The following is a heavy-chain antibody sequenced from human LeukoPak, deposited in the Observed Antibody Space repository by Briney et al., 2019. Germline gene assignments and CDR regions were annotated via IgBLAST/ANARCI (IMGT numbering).Heavy chain of an antibody. CDR1: GFSLSTSGMC. CDR3: ARTLYYGSGSYYNQFGAFDI. V-gene: IGHV2-70*01. Sequence: SGPTLANPTQTLTLTCTFSGFSLSTSGMCVSWIRQPPGKALEWLALIDWDDDKYYSTSLKTRLTISKDTSKNQVVLIMTNMDPVDTATYYCARTLYYGSGSYYNQFGAFDIWGQGTMVTVSS. CDR2: IDWDDDK. J-gene: IGHJ3*02. D-gene: IGHD3-10*01.